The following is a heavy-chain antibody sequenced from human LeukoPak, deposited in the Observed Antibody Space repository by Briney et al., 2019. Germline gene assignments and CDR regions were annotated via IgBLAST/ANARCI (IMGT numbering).Heavy chain of an antibody. CDR1: GFTFSSYG. D-gene: IGHD1-14*01. CDR3: ARDNPSSGMDV. Sequence: GGSLTLSCAASGFTFSSYGMHWVPQAPGKGLEWVTVIWYDGSNKYYADSVKGRFTIARDNSKNTLYLQMSSLRAEDTAVYYCARDNPSSGMDVWGQGTTVTVSS. CDR2: IWYDGSNK. V-gene: IGHV3-33*01. J-gene: IGHJ6*02.